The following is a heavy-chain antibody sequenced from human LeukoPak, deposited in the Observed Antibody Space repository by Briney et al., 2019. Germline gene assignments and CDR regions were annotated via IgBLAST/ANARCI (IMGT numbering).Heavy chain of an antibody. Sequence: SETLSLTGPVSGGSISSYYWRWIRQPPGKGLEWIGYVYYSGSTNYNPSLKSRVTISVDTSKNQFSLKLSSVTAADTAVYYCARYYCAGVCYYSHHWGQGTLVTVSS. V-gene: IGHV4-59*01. D-gene: IGHD2-21*02. CDR3: ARYYCAGVCYYSHH. J-gene: IGHJ1*01. CDR1: GGSISSYY. CDR2: VYYSGST.